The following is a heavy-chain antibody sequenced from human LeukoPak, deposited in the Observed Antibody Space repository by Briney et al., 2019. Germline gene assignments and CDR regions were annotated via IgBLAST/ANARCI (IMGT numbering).Heavy chain of an antibody. J-gene: IGHJ6*02. CDR3: AREKVRQSGMDV. Sequence: ASVKVSCKASGYTITGYYMHWVRQAPGQGLEWMGRINPNSGGTNSAQMFQGRVTMTRDTSISTAYMELSRLRSDDTAVYYCAREKVRQSGMDVWGQGTTVTVSS. CDR2: INPNSGGT. CDR1: GYTITGYY. V-gene: IGHV1-2*06. D-gene: IGHD2-2*01.